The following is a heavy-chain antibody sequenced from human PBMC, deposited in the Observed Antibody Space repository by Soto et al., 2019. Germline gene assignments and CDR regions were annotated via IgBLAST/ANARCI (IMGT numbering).Heavy chain of an antibody. CDR3: AKSEASTQSNYYYGMDV. J-gene: IGHJ6*02. D-gene: IGHD6-6*01. CDR1: GFTFSSYA. CDR2: ISGSGGST. Sequence: PGGSLRLSCAASGFTFSSYAMSWVRQAPGKGLEWVSAISGSGGSTYYADSVKGRFTISRDNSKNTLYLQMNSLRAEDTAVYYCAKSEASTQSNYYYGMDVWGQGTTVTVSS. V-gene: IGHV3-23*01.